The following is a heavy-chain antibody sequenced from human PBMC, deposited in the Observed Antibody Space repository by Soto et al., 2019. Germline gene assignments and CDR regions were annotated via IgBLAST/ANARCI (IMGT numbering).Heavy chain of an antibody. V-gene: IGHV3-30*18. D-gene: IGHD4-17*01. CDR1: GFTFSSYG. CDR3: AKLATVPPDFDY. CDR2: ISYDGSNK. Sequence: VQLVESGGGVVQPGRSLRLSCAASGFTFSSYGMHWVRQAPGKGLEWVAVISYDGSNKYYADSVEGRFTISRDNSKNTLYLKMNSLRAEDTAVYYCAKLATVPPDFDYWGQGTLVTVSS. J-gene: IGHJ4*02.